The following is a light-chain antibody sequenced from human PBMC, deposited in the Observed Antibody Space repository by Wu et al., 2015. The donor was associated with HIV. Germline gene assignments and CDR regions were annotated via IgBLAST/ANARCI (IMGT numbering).Light chain of an antibody. Sequence: EIVLTQSPATLSLSPGERATLSCRASQSVSSYLAWYQQKPGRAPRLLIYGASTRATGIPARFSGSGSGTEFTLTISRLEPEDFAVYYCQQYGTSPRTFGQGTKVEIK. CDR3: QQYGTSPRT. J-gene: IGKJ1*01. CDR2: GAS. CDR1: QSVSSY. V-gene: IGKV3-20*01.